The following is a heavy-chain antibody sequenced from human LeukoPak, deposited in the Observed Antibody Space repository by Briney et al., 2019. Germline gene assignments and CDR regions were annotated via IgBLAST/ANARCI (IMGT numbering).Heavy chain of an antibody. CDR3: ARDPWSSSGWFDP. CDR2: IYHSGST. D-gene: IGHD6-13*01. CDR1: GGSISSSSYY. Sequence: PSETLSLTCTVSGGSISSSSYYWGWIRQPPGKGLEWIGSIYHSGSTYYNPSLKSRVTISVDTSKNQFSLKLSSVTAADTAVYYCARDPWSSSGWFDPWGQGTLVTVSS. J-gene: IGHJ5*02. V-gene: IGHV4-39*07.